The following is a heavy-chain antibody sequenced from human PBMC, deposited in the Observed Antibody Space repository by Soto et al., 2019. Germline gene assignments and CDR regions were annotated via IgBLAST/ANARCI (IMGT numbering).Heavy chain of an antibody. CDR2: LSRSGVT. CDR1: GGYSSTSTYS. Sequence: TLSLTCSVSGGYSSTSTYSLRRIRPPPGKALEWIGFLSRSGVTSYDPSRKSRVGISRATCGNQCSLEVRSWTAADTAVYFCAGRAYASCLRFDPWGPCPLVTV. J-gene: IGHJ5*02. V-gene: IGHV4-30-2*01. CDR3: AGRAYASCLRFDP. D-gene: IGHD1-26*01.